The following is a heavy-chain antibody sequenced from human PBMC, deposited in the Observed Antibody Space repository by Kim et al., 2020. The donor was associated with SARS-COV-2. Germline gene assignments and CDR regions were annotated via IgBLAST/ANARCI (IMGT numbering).Heavy chain of an antibody. CDR2: IRYDGSNK. J-gene: IGHJ4*02. CDR3: ARDRTRGCIAAAVGY. V-gene: IGHV3-33*01. CDR1: GFTFSSYG. Sequence: GGSLRLSCAASGFTFSSYGMHWVRQAPGKGLEWVAVIRYDGSNKYSADSVTGRFTITRNNSNDTLNLQLNSLRPEDTAVYYCARDRTRGCIAAAVGYWGQGTLVTVSS. D-gene: IGHD6-13*01.